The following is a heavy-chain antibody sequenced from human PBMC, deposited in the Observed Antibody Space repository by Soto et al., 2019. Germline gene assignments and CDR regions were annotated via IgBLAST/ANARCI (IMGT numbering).Heavy chain of an antibody. J-gene: IGHJ1*01. CDR1: GGTFSSYA. CDR3: ARVCGGVGEVVDEYFQH. D-gene: IGHD2-21*01. V-gene: IGHV1-69*05. CDR2: IIPIFGTA. Sequence: QVQLVQSGAEVKKPGSSVKVSCKASGGTFSSYAISWVRQAPGQGLEWMGGIIPIFGTANYAQKFQGRVTVTTDEPTSTAYMELSSLRSEEVAVYYCARVCGGVGEVVDEYFQHWGQGTLVTVSS.